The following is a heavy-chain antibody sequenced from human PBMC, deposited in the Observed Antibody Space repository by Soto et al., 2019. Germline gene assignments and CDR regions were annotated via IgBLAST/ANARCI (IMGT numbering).Heavy chain of an antibody. V-gene: IGHV3-21*01. CDR1: GFTFSSYS. Sequence: GGSLRLSCAPSGFTFSSYSMNWVRQAPGKGLEWVSSISSSSSYLYYADSVKGRFTISRDNAKNSLYLQMNSLRAADTPVYYWAREGPDAFDTWGQGTMVTASS. CDR2: ISSSSSYL. J-gene: IGHJ3*02. CDR3: AREGPDAFDT.